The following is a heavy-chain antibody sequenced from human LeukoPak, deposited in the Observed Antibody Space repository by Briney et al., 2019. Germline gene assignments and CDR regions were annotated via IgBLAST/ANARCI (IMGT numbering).Heavy chain of an antibody. CDR3: AILPAPPAWIQLWLSGAFDI. Sequence: GESLKISCKGSGYSFTSYWIGWVRELPGKGLECMGIIYPGDSDTRYSPSFQGQVTISADKSISTAYLQWSSLTASDTAMYYCAILPAPPAWIQLWLSGAFDIWGQGTMVTVSS. CDR1: GYSFTSYW. J-gene: IGHJ3*02. CDR2: IYPGDSDT. V-gene: IGHV5-51*01. D-gene: IGHD5-18*01.